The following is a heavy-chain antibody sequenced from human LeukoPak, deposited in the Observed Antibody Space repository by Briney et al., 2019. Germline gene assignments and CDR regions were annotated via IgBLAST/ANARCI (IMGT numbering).Heavy chain of an antibody. V-gene: IGHV4-59*01. Sequence: SETLSLTCTVPGGSMSGYFWSWIRQPPGKGLEWIGYIYYSGSTNYNPSLKSRVTISVDTSKNQFSLKLSSVTAADTAVYYCARSITSSWYGDFQHWGQGTLVTVS. CDR2: IYYSGST. CDR3: ARSITSSWYGDFQH. J-gene: IGHJ1*01. D-gene: IGHD6-13*01. CDR1: GGSMSGYF.